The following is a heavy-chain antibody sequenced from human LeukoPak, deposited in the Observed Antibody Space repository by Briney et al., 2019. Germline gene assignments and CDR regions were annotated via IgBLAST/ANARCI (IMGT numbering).Heavy chain of an antibody. Sequence: SETLSLTCTVSGGSISSRPYYWGWVRQPPGKGLEWIGSISYSGSIHYNPSLKSRVTISVDTSKNHFSLRLSSVTAADTAVYYCATLEIGDYYFDYWGQGALVTVSS. CDR3: ATLEIGDYYFDY. CDR1: GGSISSRPYY. J-gene: IGHJ4*02. CDR2: ISYSGSI. D-gene: IGHD3-16*01. V-gene: IGHV4-39*01.